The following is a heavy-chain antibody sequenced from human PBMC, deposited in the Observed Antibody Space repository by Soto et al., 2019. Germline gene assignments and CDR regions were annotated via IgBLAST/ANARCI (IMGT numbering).Heavy chain of an antibody. J-gene: IGHJ6*02. CDR3: AKVDYYDSSGRYGMDV. CDR2: ISGSGGST. Sequence: PXVSLRLSCAASGFTFSSYAMSGVRQAPGKGLEWVSAISGSGGSTYYADSVKGRFTISRDNSKNTLYLQMNSLRAEDTAVYYCAKVDYYDSSGRYGMDVWGQGTTVTVSS. V-gene: IGHV3-23*01. CDR1: GFTFSSYA. D-gene: IGHD3-22*01.